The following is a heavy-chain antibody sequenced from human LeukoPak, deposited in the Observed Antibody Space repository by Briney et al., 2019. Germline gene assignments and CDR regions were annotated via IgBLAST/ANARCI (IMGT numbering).Heavy chain of an antibody. CDR1: GFTFSSSA. D-gene: IGHD3-16*01. J-gene: IGHJ4*02. CDR3: ARELRLHFDY. Sequence: AGGSLRLSCGASGFTFSSSAISWVRQAPGKGLEWVSAITGSGGNTYYADSVKGRFTISRDDSKNTLYLQMNSLRAEDTAVYYCARELRLHFDYWGQGTLVTVSS. CDR2: ITGSGGNT. V-gene: IGHV3-23*01.